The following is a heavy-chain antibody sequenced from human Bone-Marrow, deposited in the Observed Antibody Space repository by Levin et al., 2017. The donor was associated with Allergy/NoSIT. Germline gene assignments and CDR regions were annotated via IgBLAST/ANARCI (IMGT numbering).Heavy chain of an antibody. V-gene: IGHV4-39*07. CDR2: IFYSGST. D-gene: IGHD3-10*01. CDR1: GGSISSTNYY. J-gene: IGHJ6*02. Sequence: SETLSLTCTVSGGSISSTNYYWDWIRQPPGKGPEWIGSIFYSGSTNYNPSLQSRVTISVDTSKNQFSLKLSSVTAADTAVYYCARDNYYTSGILNYYYGMDVWGLGTTVTVS. CDR3: ARDNYYTSGILNYYYGMDV.